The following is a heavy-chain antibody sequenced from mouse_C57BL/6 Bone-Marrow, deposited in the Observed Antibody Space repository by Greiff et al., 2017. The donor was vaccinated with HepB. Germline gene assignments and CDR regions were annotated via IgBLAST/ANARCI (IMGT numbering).Heavy chain of an antibody. V-gene: IGHV5-16*01. CDR2: INYDGSST. D-gene: IGHD1-1*01. CDR3: ARDLLRWYFDV. Sequence: EVKLVESEGGLVQPGSSMKLSCTASGFTFSDYYMAWVRQVPEKGLEWVANINYDGSSTYYLDSLKSRFIISRDNAKNILYLQMSSLKSEDTATYYCARDLLRWYFDVWGTGTTVTVSS. CDR1: GFTFSDYY. J-gene: IGHJ1*03.